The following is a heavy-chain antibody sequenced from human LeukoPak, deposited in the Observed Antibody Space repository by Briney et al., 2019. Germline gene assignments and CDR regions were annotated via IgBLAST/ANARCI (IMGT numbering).Heavy chain of an antibody. CDR1: GFTFSSYW. V-gene: IGHV3-7*01. Sequence: GGSLRPSCAASGFTFSSYWMIWVRQAPGKGLEWVANINQDGSARYSVDSVKGRFTISRDNAKNSLYLQMNSLRAEDTAVYYCASKQGDYWGQGTLVTVSS. J-gene: IGHJ4*02. CDR2: INQDGSAR. CDR3: ASKQGDY.